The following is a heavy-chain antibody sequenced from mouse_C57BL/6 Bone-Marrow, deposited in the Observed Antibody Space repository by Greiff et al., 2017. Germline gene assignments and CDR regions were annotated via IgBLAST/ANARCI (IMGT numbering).Heavy chain of an antibody. J-gene: IGHJ4*01. CDR1: GFTFSSYA. CDR2: ISDGGSYT. CDR3: ARSYYSNYKAMDY. V-gene: IGHV5-4*01. D-gene: IGHD2-5*01. Sequence: EVQGVESGGGLVKPGGSLKLSCAASGFTFSSYAMSWVRQTPEKRLEWVATISDGGSYTYYPDNVKGRFTISRDNAKNNLYLQMSHLKSEDTAMYYCARSYYSNYKAMDYWGQGTSVTVSS.